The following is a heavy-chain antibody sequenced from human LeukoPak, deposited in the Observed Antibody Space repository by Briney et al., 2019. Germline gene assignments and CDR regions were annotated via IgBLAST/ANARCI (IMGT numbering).Heavy chain of an antibody. D-gene: IGHD1-1*01. V-gene: IGHV1-18*01. J-gene: IGHJ4*02. CDR1: GYTFTDYG. CDR3: ARGGGTTGMTSFDY. Sequence: ASMKVSCKASGYTFTDYGINWVRQAPGQGLEWMGWISAYSGNTKYTQKFQGRVTLTTDTSTSTAYMELRGLRSDDTAVYYCARGGGTTGMTSFDYWGQGTLVTVSS. CDR2: ISAYSGNT.